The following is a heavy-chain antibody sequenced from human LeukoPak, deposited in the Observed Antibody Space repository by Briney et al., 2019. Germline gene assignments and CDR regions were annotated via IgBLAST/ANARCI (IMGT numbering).Heavy chain of an antibody. CDR2: IYYSGST. V-gene: IGHV4-31*03. CDR1: GGSISSGGYY. Sequence: PSETLSLTCTVSGGSISSGGYYWSWIRQHPGQGLEWIGYIYYSGSTYYNPSLKSRVTISVDTSKNQFSLKLSSVTAADTAVYYCAREGYSSGWYNWFDPWGQGTLVTVSS. CDR3: AREGYSSGWYNWFDP. J-gene: IGHJ5*02. D-gene: IGHD6-19*01.